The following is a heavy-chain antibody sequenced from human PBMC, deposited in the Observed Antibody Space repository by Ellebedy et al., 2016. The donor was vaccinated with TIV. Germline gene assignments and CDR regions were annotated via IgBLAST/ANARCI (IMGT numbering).Heavy chain of an antibody. D-gene: IGHD1-26*01. CDR3: ARDGIVGGPTEYYFDS. CDR1: GFTFSSNW. CDR2: INSDGRST. J-gene: IGHJ4*02. Sequence: GGSLRLSCAASGFTFSSNWMHWVRQAPGKGLVWVSRINSDGRSTTYADSVKGRFTISRDNAKNTLYLQMNSLRAEDTAVYYCARDGIVGGPTEYYFDSWGQGTLVTVSS. V-gene: IGHV3-74*01.